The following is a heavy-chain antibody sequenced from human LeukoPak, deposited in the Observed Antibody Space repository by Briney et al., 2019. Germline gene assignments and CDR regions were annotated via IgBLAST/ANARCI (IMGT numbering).Heavy chain of an antibody. J-gene: IGHJ4*02. CDR1: GFTFNSYG. D-gene: IGHD6-13*01. CDR3: ARPRTYSSNWSPFDY. Sequence: PGRSLRLSCAASGFTFNSYGMHWVRQAPGKGLEWVALIWYDGSNKYYADSVKGRFTISRDNSKNTLYLQMNSLRAEDTAVYYCARPRTYSSNWSPFDYWGQGTLVTVSS. CDR2: IWYDGSNK. V-gene: IGHV3-33*01.